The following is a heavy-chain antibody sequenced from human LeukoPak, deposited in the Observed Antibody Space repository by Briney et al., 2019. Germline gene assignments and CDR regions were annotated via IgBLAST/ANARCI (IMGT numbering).Heavy chain of an antibody. CDR1: GFTFSSYS. Sequence: GGSLRLSCAASGFTFSSYSMNWVRQAPGKGLEWVSSISSSSSYIYYADSVKGRFTISRDNAKNSLYLQMNSLRAEDTAVYYCARDGYYYDSSGYYFFDYWGQGTLVTVSS. J-gene: IGHJ4*02. V-gene: IGHV3-21*01. CDR3: ARDGYYYDSSGYYFFDY. D-gene: IGHD3-22*01. CDR2: ISSSSSYI.